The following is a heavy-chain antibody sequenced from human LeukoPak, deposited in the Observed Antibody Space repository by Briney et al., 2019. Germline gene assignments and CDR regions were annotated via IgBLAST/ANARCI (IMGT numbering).Heavy chain of an antibody. J-gene: IGHJ4*01. CDR1: GFTFISYG. D-gene: IGHD2-21*02. V-gene: IGHV3-74*01. Sequence: GGSLRLSCAASGFTFISYGMQWVRQAPGKGLVWVSRINTDGSSTSYADSVKGRFTVSRDNAKNTVYLQVSSLRAEDTAVYFCTRELPREVTLDYWGQGTLVTVSS. CDR2: INTDGSST. CDR3: TRELPREVTLDY.